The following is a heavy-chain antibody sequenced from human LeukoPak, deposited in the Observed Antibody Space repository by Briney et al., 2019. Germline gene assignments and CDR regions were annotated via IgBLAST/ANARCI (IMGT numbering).Heavy chain of an antibody. J-gene: IGHJ4*02. CDR1: GGSFSGYY. CDR3: ARGVVSEWEPKKYYFDY. D-gene: IGHD1-26*01. Sequence: SETLSLTCAVCGGSFSGYYWSWIRQPPGKGLEWIGEINHSGSTNYNPSLKSRVTISVDTSKNQFSLKLSSVTAADTAVYYCARGVVSEWEPKKYYFDYWGQGTLVTVSS. CDR2: INHSGST. V-gene: IGHV4-34*01.